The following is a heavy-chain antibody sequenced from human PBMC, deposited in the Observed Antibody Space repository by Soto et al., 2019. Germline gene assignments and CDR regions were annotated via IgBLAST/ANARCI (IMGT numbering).Heavy chain of an antibody. CDR3: ARAINDFWSGFSYYFDS. Sequence: PSETLSLTCTVSGGSISSGGNYWTWVRQYPGKGLEWIGYMYYSGITYHNPSLKSRIIISVDTSKNQFSLSLSSVTAADTAMYYCARAINDFWSGFSYYFDSWGPGTLVTVPQ. CDR1: GGSISSGGNY. D-gene: IGHD3-3*01. J-gene: IGHJ4*02. CDR2: MYYSGIT. V-gene: IGHV4-31*03.